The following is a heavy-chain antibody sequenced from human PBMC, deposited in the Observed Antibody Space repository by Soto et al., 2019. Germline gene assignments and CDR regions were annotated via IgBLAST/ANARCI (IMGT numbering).Heavy chain of an antibody. CDR3: VRSGDNYNLLDY. V-gene: IGHV3-11*06. Sequence: GGSLRLACSASGFTLSDHYMNWVRQAPGQGLEWIGYSSNSGSFTRYADSVKGRFSISRDNAKNSLYLQINSLRGDDTAIYYCVRSGDNYNLLDYWGQGTPVTVSS. CDR1: GFTLSDHY. J-gene: IGHJ4*02. D-gene: IGHD1-1*01. CDR2: SSNSGSFT.